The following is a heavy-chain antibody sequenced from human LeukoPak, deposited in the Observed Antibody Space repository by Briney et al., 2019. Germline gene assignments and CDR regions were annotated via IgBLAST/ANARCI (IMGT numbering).Heavy chain of an antibody. D-gene: IGHD2-15*01. J-gene: IGHJ4*02. CDR1: GFTFSSYA. CDR3: AKDXIVXVVAATLLFDY. V-gene: IGHV3-23*01. CDR2: ISGSGGST. Sequence: PGGSLRLSCAASGFTFSSYAMSWVRQAPGKGLEWVSAISGSGGSTYYADSVKGRFTISRDNSKNTLYLQMNSLRAEDTAVYYCAKDXIVXVVAATLLFDYWGQGTLVTVSS.